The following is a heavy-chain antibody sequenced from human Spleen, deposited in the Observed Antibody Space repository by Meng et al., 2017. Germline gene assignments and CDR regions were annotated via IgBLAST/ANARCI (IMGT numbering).Heavy chain of an antibody. J-gene: IGHJ5*02. CDR3: ARVSREMATIKIWFDP. D-gene: IGHD5-24*01. V-gene: IGHV4-34*01. CDR1: GGSFSGYY. CDR2: INHSGST. Sequence: VQLQLSGAGLLKPSETLSLPCAVYGGSFSGYYWSWIRQPPGKGLEWIGEINHSGSTNYHPSLKSRVTISVDTSKNQFSLKLSSVTAADTAVYYCARVSREMATIKIWFDPWGQGTLVTVSS.